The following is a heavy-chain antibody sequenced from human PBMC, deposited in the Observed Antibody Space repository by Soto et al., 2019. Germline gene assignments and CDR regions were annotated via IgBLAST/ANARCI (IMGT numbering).Heavy chain of an antibody. CDR3: AAYLEYSSSSDY. J-gene: IGHJ4*02. V-gene: IGHV1-69*13. D-gene: IGHD6-6*01. CDR1: GGTFSSYA. Sequence: SVKVSCKASGGTFSSYAISWVRQAPGQGLEWMGGIIPIFGTANYAQKFQGRVTITADESTSTAYMELSSLRSEDTAVYYCAAYLEYSSSSDYWGQGTLVTVSS. CDR2: IIPIFGTA.